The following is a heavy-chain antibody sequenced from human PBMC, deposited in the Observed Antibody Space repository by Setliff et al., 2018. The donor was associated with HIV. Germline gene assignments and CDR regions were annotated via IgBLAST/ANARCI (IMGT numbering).Heavy chain of an antibody. CDR3: ARDSGTVGADDY. CDR2: IYAGGST. Sequence: GGSLRLSCAASGLTDTYNYMSWVRQAPGKGLEWVSVIYAGGSTYYADSVKGRFTISRDNAKNSLYLQMNTLRTEDTAVYYCARDSGTVGADDYWGQGTLVTVSS. D-gene: IGHD1-26*01. V-gene: IGHV3-53*01. J-gene: IGHJ4*02. CDR1: GLTDTYNY.